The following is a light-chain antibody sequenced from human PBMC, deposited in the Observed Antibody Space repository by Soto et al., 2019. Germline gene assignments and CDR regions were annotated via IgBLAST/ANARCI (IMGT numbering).Light chain of an antibody. CDR2: DVT. J-gene: IGLJ1*01. CDR3: CSYAGSYNYI. CDR1: SSDVGGYTY. Sequence: QCALTQPRSVSGSPGQSVTISCTGTSSDVGGYTYVSWYQQHPGKAPKFMIYDVTKRPSGVPDRFSGSKSGNTASLTISGLQAEDEADYYCCSYAGSYNYIFGTGTKLTVL. V-gene: IGLV2-11*01.